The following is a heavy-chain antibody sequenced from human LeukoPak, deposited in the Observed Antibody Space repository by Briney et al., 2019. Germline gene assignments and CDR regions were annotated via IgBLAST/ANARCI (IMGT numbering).Heavy chain of an antibody. CDR2: INLSGGRT. V-gene: IGHV1-46*01. CDR3: ARDLTEDYYYYMDV. Sequence: GASVKVSCKASGYTFTSYYMHWVRQAPGQGLEWIGLINLSGGRTTYAQKFQGRVTLTRDMSTSTVYMELSSLRSDDTAVYYCARDLTEDYYYYMDVWGKGTTVTVSS. CDR1: GYTFTSYY. J-gene: IGHJ6*03.